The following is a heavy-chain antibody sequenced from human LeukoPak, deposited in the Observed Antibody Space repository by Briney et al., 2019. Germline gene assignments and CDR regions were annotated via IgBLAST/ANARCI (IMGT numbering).Heavy chain of an antibody. V-gene: IGHV1-2*02. CDR2: INPNSGGT. CDR3: AKVRCASTSCHFEPGY. Sequence: ASVKVSCKASGYTFTNYYIHWIRQAPGQGLEWLGWINPNSGGTDYAQKFQGRVTMTRDTAIRTAYMQLRRLISDDTAVYYCAKVRCASTSCHFEPGYWGQGTLVTVSS. CDR1: GYTFTNYY. J-gene: IGHJ4*02. D-gene: IGHD2-2*01.